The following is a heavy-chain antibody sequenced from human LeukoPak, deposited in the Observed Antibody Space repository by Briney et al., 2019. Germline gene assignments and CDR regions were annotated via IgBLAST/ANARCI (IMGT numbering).Heavy chain of an antibody. V-gene: IGHV4-59*01. J-gene: IGHJ4*02. CDR3: ARVRRGYSYGCDY. Sequence: KSSETLSLTCTVSGGSISSYYWSWIRQPPGKGLEWIGYIYYSGSTNYNPSLKSRVTISVDTSKNQFSLKLSSVTAADTAVYYCARVRRGYSYGCDYWGQGTLVTVSP. CDR1: GGSISSYY. CDR2: IYYSGST. D-gene: IGHD5-18*01.